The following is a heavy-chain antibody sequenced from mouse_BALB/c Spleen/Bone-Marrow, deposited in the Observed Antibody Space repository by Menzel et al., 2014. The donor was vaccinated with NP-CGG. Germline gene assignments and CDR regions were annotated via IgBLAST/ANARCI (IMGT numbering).Heavy chain of an antibody. V-gene: IGHV1-15*01. Sequence: VQLVESGAELVRPGASVTLSCKASGYTFTDYEMHWVKQTPVHGLEWIGAIDPETGGTAYNQKFKGKATLTAGKSSSTAYMELRSLTSEDSAVYYCTRRWLRRGFDYWGQGTTLTVSS. CDR1: GYTFTDYE. CDR3: TRRWLRRGFDY. D-gene: IGHD2-2*01. CDR2: IDPETGGT. J-gene: IGHJ2*01.